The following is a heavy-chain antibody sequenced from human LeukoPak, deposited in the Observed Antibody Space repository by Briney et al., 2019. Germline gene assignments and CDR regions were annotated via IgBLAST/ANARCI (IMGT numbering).Heavy chain of an antibody. CDR1: GFTFSSYW. J-gene: IGHJ4*02. CDR3: ARAPPITIFGVVIMEYYFDY. V-gene: IGHV3-7*01. CDR2: IRQDGSEK. D-gene: IGHD3-3*01. Sequence: GGSLRLSCAASGFTFSSYWMSWVRQAPGKGLEWVANIRQDGSEKYYVDSVKGRFTISRDNAKNSLYLQMNSLRAEDTAVYYCARAPPITIFGVVIMEYYFDYWGQGTLVTVSS.